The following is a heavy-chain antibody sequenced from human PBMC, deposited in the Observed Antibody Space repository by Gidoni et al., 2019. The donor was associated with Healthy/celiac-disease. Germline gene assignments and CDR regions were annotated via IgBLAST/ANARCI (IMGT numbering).Heavy chain of an antibody. Sequence: QVQLVESGGGVVQPGRSLRLSCAASGFTFSSYAMHWVRQAPGKGLEWVAVISYDGSNKYYADSVKGRFTISRDNSKNTLYLQMNSLRAEDTAVYYCARGASDYYYYYMDVWGKGTTVTVSS. CDR1: GFTFSSYA. V-gene: IGHV3-30*04. J-gene: IGHJ6*03. CDR2: ISYDGSNK. D-gene: IGHD6-6*01. CDR3: ARGASDYYYYYMDV.